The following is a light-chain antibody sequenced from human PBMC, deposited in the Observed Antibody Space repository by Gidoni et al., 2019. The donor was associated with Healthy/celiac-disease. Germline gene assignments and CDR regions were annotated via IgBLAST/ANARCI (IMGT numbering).Light chain of an antibody. CDR1: QGISSY. J-gene: IGKJ3*01. Sequence: DITTTKSPSSLSASVGDRVTITCRARQGISSYLAWYQQKPGKAPKLLIYAASTLQSGVPSRFSGSGSGTDFTLTISSLQPEDFATYYCQKYYSAPFTFGPGTRVEIK. CDR3: QKYYSAPFT. CDR2: AAS. V-gene: IGKV1-27*01.